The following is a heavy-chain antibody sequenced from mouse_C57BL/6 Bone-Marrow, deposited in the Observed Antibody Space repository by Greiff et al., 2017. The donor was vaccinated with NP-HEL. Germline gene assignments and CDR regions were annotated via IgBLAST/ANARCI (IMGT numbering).Heavy chain of an antibody. CDR1: GFTFSSYA. J-gene: IGHJ2*01. V-gene: IGHV5-4*01. Sequence: DVMLVESGGGLVKPGGSLKLSCAASGFTFSSYAMSWVRQTPEKRLEWVATISDGGSYTYYPDNVKGRFTISRDNAKNNLYLQMSHLKSEDTAMYYCARDRDYYGSSLFDYWGQGTTLTVSS. CDR2: ISDGGSYT. CDR3: ARDRDYYGSSLFDY. D-gene: IGHD1-1*01.